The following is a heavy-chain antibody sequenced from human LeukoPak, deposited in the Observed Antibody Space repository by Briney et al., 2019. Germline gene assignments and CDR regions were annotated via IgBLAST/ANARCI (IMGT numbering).Heavy chain of an antibody. V-gene: IGHV3-30*02. J-gene: IGHJ4*02. CDR3: ASGGIYYGAAFDF. D-gene: IGHD1-26*01. CDR2: IRYDGSNK. CDR1: GFTFSSYG. Sequence: GGSLRLSCAASGFTFSSYGMHWVRQAPGKGLEWVAFIRYDGSNKYYADSVKGRFTISRDNAKNSLYLQMNSLRAEDTALYYCASGGIYYGAAFDFWGQGTLVTVSS.